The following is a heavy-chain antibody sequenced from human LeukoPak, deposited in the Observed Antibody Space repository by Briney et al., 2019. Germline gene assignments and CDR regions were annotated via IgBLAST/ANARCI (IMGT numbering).Heavy chain of an antibody. CDR1: GGSFSGYY. J-gene: IGHJ4*02. D-gene: IGHD4-17*01. V-gene: IGHV4-34*01. CDR2: INHSGST. CDR3: AREATVPYFDY. Sequence: SETLSLTCAVYGGSFSGYYWSWIRQPPGKGLEWIGEINHSGSTNYNPSLKSRVTISVDTSKNQFSLKLSSVTAADTAVYYCAREATVPYFDYWGQGTLVTVSS.